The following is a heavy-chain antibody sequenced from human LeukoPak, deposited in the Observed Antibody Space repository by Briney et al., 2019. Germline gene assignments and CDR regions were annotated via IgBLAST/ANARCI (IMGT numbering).Heavy chain of an antibody. CDR2: ISYDGSNK. CDR1: GFTFSSYA. J-gene: IGHJ3*02. CDR3: ARDYQADAFDI. V-gene: IGHV3-30*04. Sequence: GGSLRLSCAASGFTFSSYAMHWVRQAPGKGLEWVAVISYDGSNKYYADSVKGRFTISRDNSKNTLYLQMNSLRAENTAVYYCARDYQADAFDIWGQGTMVTVSS. D-gene: IGHD3-16*02.